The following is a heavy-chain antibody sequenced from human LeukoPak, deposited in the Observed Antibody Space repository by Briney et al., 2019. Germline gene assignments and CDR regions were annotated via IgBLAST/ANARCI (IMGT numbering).Heavy chain of an antibody. CDR1: GFTFSSYG. V-gene: IGHV3-30*12. Sequence: GGSLRLSCAASGFTFSSYGMHWVRQAPGKGLEWVAVISYDGSNKYYADSVKGRFTISRDNSKNTLYLQMNSLRAEDTAVYYCARDSSSSWYWGDYWGQGTLVTVSP. D-gene: IGHD6-13*01. J-gene: IGHJ4*02. CDR3: ARDSSSSWYWGDY. CDR2: ISYDGSNK.